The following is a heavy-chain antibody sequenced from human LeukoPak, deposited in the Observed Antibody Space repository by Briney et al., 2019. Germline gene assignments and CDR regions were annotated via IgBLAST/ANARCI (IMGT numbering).Heavy chain of an antibody. CDR3: TRGRAAAD. CDR2: VSHDSGDT. D-gene: IGHD2-15*01. CDR1: GYTFTNND. J-gene: IGHJ4*02. V-gene: IGHV1-8*01. Sequence: GASVRVSCKASGYTFTNNDINWVRQAPGKGIEWMGWVSHDSGDTGYAANVRGRVTITTDTSINTAYMELTSLTSEDTAIYYCTRGRAAADWGQGTLVTVSS.